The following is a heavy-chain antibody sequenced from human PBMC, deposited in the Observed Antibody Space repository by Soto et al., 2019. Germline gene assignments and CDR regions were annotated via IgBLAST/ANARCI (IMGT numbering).Heavy chain of an antibody. V-gene: IGHV2-5*02. CDR2: IYWDDDN. D-gene: IGHD5-12*01. CDR1: GFSLSTSGVG. CDR3: AHSRMAKVWS. Sequence: QITLKESGPTLVKPTQPLTLTCPFSGFSLSTSGVGVGSIRQPLGKALEWLALIYWDDDNRYRPSLKSRVTIPHYTLKNQVVPTMTNMDPVDTATYYCAHSRMAKVWSWGQGTLVTVSS. J-gene: IGHJ4*02.